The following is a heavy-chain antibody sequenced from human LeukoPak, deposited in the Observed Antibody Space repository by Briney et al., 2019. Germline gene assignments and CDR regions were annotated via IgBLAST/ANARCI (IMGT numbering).Heavy chain of an antibody. J-gene: IGHJ6*02. CDR2: ISSTSSHM. CDR3: ARGGSGYCSGGSCPENGMDV. D-gene: IGHD2-15*01. Sequence: GGSLRLSCAASGFTFNTYTMNWVRQGPGKGLEWVSSISSTSSHMYYADSVKGRFTISRDNSKNTLYLQMNSLRAEDTAVYYCARGGSGYCSGGSCPENGMDVWGQGTTVTVSS. CDR1: GFTFNTYT. V-gene: IGHV3-21*04.